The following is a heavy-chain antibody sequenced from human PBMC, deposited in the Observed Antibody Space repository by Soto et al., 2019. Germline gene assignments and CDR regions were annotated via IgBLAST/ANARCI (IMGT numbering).Heavy chain of an antibody. Sequence: ASVKVSCKASGYTFTSYYMHWVRQAPGQGLEWMGIINPSGGSTNYAQKFQGRVTITADESTSTAYMELSSLRSEDTAVYYCARDLIAVAGVNWFDPWGQGTLVTVSS. J-gene: IGHJ5*02. CDR1: GYTFTSYY. CDR3: ARDLIAVAGVNWFDP. D-gene: IGHD6-19*01. CDR2: INPSGGST. V-gene: IGHV1-46*01.